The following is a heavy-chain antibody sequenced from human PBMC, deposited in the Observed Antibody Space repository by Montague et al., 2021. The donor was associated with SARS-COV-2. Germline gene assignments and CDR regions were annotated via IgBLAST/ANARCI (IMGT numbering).Heavy chain of an antibody. CDR2: IKPDGGEK. CDR3: ARDSRIVGATGGMDV. D-gene: IGHD1-26*01. Sequence: SRSLSFAASGFPFSSYWMSWVRQTPGKGLEWVANIKPDGGEKHYVDSVKGRFTISRDNAKNSLNLQMDSLRAEDTALYYCARDSRIVGATGGMDVWGQGTTVIVSS. CDR1: GFPFSSYW. J-gene: IGHJ6*02. V-gene: IGHV3-7*03.